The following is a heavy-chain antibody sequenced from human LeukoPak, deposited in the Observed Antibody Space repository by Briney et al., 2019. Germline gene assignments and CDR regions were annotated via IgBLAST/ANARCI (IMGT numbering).Heavy chain of an antibody. Sequence: GRSLRLSCAASGFTFSSYGMHWVRQAPGKGLEWVAVISYDGSNKYYADSVKGRFTISRDNSKNTLYLQMNSLRTEDTAVYYCANSKVPREYCSATSCYAGFGAFDIWGQGTMVTVSS. V-gene: IGHV3-30*18. CDR1: GFTFSSYG. CDR3: ANSKVPREYCSATSCYAGFGAFDI. D-gene: IGHD2-2*01. CDR2: ISYDGSNK. J-gene: IGHJ3*02.